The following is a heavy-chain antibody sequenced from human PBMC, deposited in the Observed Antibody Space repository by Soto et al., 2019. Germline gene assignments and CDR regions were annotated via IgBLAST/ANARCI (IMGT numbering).Heavy chain of an antibody. Sequence: SETLSLTCTVSGGSISSYYWSWIRQPPGKGLEWIGYIYYSGSTNYNPSLKSRVTISVDTSKNQFSLKLSSVTAADTAVYYCARVGYSGYVPDAFDIWGQGTMVTVS. CDR1: GGSISSYY. V-gene: IGHV4-59*01. CDR2: IYYSGST. CDR3: ARVGYSGYVPDAFDI. J-gene: IGHJ3*02. D-gene: IGHD5-12*01.